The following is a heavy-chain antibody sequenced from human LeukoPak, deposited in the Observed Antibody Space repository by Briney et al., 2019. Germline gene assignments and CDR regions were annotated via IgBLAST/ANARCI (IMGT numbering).Heavy chain of an antibody. Sequence: SVTVSSKDSGGTFTIYAISWVRQAPGQGVEWMGGIIPIFGTANYAQKFQGSVTLTADKITSTAYMEMSSPRSGETAVYYSVRDKGGSYSSLDYWGQGALVTVSS. V-gene: IGHV1-69*06. J-gene: IGHJ4*02. D-gene: IGHD1-26*01. CDR2: IIPIFGTA. CDR3: VRDKGGSYSSLDY. CDR1: GGTFTIYA.